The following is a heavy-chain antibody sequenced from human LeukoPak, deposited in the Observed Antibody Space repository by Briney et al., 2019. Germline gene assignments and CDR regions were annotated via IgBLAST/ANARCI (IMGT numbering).Heavy chain of an antibody. CDR2: ISGSGGST. J-gene: IGHJ4*02. V-gene: IGHV3-23*01. CDR3: AKDLPTPYYYDSSGYYQDY. CDR1: GFTVSSYA. Sequence: GGSLRLSCAASGFTVSSYAMSWVRQAPGKGLEWVSAISGSGGSTYYADSVKGRFTISRDNSKNTLYLQMNSLRAEDTAVYYCAKDLPTPYYYDSSGYYQDYWGQGTLVTASS. D-gene: IGHD3-22*01.